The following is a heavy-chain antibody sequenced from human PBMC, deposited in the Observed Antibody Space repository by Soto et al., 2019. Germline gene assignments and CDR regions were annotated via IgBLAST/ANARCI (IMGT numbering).Heavy chain of an antibody. J-gene: IGHJ4*02. CDR1: GFTFSGFS. CDR3: AREADFASSGYVLDY. D-gene: IGHD3-22*01. V-gene: IGHV3-21*01. Sequence: GGSLRLSCAASGFTFSGFSMNWVRQAPGKGLEWVPSVTSSPSSMFYADSVKGRFTISRDDAKGSLFLQMNSLRADDTAVYYCAREADFASSGYVLDYWGLGTLVTVSS. CDR2: VTSSPSSM.